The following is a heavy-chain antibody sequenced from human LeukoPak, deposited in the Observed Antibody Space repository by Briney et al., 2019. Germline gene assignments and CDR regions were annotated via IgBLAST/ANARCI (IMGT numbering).Heavy chain of an antibody. CDR3: ARQGYTSSRQVDY. D-gene: IGHD6-6*01. Sequence: PSETPSLTCTVSGGSISGSSYYWGWIRQPPGKGLEWIGSIYYSGSTYYNPSLKSRVTISVDTSKNQFSLKLSSVTAADTAVYYCARQGYTSSRQVDYWGQGTLVTVSS. CDR2: IYYSGST. V-gene: IGHV4-39*01. CDR1: GGSISGSSYY. J-gene: IGHJ4*02.